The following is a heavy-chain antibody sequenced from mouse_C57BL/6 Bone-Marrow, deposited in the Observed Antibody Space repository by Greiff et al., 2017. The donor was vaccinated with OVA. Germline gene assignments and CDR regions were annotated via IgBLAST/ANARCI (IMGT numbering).Heavy chain of an antibody. V-gene: IGHV3-6*01. Sequence: EVKLMESGPGLVKPSQSLSLTCSVTGYSITSGYYWNWIRQFPGNKLEWMGYISYDGSNNYNPSLKNRISITRDTSKNQFFLKLNSVTTEDTATYYCARSYYYYFDYWGQGTTLTVSS. J-gene: IGHJ2*01. CDR2: ISYDGSN. D-gene: IGHD1-1*01. CDR3: ARSYYYYFDY. CDR1: GYSITSGYY.